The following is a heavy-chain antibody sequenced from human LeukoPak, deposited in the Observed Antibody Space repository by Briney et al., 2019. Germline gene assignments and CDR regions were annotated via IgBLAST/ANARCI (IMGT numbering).Heavy chain of an antibody. CDR1: GGSISSYY. CDR3: ARDLGGTVTNNWFDP. J-gene: IGHJ5*02. D-gene: IGHD4-17*01. CDR2: IYTSGST. V-gene: IGHV4-4*07. Sequence: SETLSLTCSVSGGSISSYYWSWIRQPAGKGLEWIGRIYTSGSTSYNPSLTSRVTMSVDTSKNQFSLKLSSVTAADTAVYYCARDLGGTVTNNWFDPWGQGTLVTVSS.